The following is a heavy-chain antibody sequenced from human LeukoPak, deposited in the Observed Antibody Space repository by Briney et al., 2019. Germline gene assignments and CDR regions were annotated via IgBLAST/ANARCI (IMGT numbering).Heavy chain of an antibody. CDR1: GGSVSSGSYY. V-gene: IGHV4-61*01. CDR3: ARGPYYYYGMDV. J-gene: IGHJ6*02. Sequence: KPSETLSLTCTVSGGSVSSGSYYWSWIRQPPGKGLEWIGYIYYSGSTNYNPSLKSRVTTSVDTSKNQFSLKLSSVTAADTAVYYCARGPYYYYGMDVWGQGTTVTVSS. CDR2: IYYSGST.